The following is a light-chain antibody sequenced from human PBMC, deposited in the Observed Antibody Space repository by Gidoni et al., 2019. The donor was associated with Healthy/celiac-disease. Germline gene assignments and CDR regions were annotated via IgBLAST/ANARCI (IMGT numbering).Light chain of an antibody. CDR3: SSYAGSNNLGL. J-gene: IGLJ3*02. CDR2: EVS. CDR1: SNDVGYYNY. V-gene: IGLV2-8*01. Sequence: QSALTQPPAASGSPGQSVTISCTGTSNDVGYYNYVSWYQQHPGKAPKIMIYEVSKRPSVVPDRFSGSKSGNTASLTVSGLQAEDEAEYYCSSYAGSNNLGLFGGGTKLTVL.